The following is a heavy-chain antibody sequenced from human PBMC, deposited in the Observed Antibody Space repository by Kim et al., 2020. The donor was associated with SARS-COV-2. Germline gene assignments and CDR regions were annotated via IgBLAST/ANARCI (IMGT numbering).Heavy chain of an antibody. J-gene: IGHJ5*02. D-gene: IGHD2-2*01. CDR3: ARGEVVPAAAKYNWFDP. CDR2: IYYSGST. CDR1: GGSISSYY. Sequence: SETLSLTCTVSGGSISSYYWSWIRQPPGKGLEWIGYIYYSGSTNYNPSLKSRVTISVDTSKNQFSLKLSSVTAADTAVYYCARGEVVPAAAKYNWFDPWGQGTLVTVSS. V-gene: IGHV4-59*01.